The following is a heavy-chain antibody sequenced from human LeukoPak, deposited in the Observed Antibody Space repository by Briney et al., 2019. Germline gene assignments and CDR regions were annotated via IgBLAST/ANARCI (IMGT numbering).Heavy chain of an antibody. D-gene: IGHD3-22*01. V-gene: IGHV3-23*01. CDR2: ISGSGGST. CDR3: ARRPYYYDSLDY. CDR1: GFTFSSYG. Sequence: GGSLRLSCAASGFTFSSYGMSWVRQAPGKGLEWVSAISGSGGSTNYADSVKGRFTISRDNSKNALYLQMNSLRAEDTAVYYCARRPYYYDSLDYWGQGTLVTVSS. J-gene: IGHJ4*02.